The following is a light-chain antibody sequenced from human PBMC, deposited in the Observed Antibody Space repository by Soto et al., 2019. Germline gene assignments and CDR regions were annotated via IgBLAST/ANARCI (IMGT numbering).Light chain of an antibody. V-gene: IGLV2-14*01. CDR1: RSDAGGYNY. J-gene: IGLJ1*01. Sequence: SALTQPASVSGSPGQSITISCTGTRSDAGGYNYVYWHQQHPGKAPKLMIYDVTNRPSGVSDRFSGSKSGNTASLTISGLQAEDEADYYCSSYTSSSTYVFGAGTKVTV. CDR3: SSYTSSSTYV. CDR2: DVT.